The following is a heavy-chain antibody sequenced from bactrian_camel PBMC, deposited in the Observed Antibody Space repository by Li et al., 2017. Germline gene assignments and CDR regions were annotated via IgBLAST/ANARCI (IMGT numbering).Heavy chain of an antibody. J-gene: IGHJ4*01. CDR2: IYSEDRRS. CDR3: AADSTGGLCSDSGEYAFPDY. D-gene: IGHD1*01. CDR1: GHTDSIDSLIT. Sequence: HVQLVESGGDSVQAGGSLRLSCVASGHTDSIDSLITMGWLRQAPGKEREAVALIYSEDRRSYYLDSVKGRFTISKDYDKNTLMLNVSDLKPEDSAMYYCAADSTGGLCSDSGEYAFPDYWGQGTQVTVS. V-gene: IGHV3S54*01.